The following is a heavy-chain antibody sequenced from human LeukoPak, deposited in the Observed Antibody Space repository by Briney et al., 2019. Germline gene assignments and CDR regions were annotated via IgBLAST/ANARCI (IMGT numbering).Heavy chain of an antibody. CDR2: ISSDGSSK. CDR1: GFTFSTAV. CDR3: ARRRPYYFEY. V-gene: IGHV3-30-3*01. Sequence: GSSLRLSCAASGFTFSTAVIHCVRQAPGKGLEWVAVISSDGSSKYYADSVKGRFTISRDNSKNTLYLQMNSLRGEDTAVYYCARRRPYYFEYWGQGTLVTVSS. D-gene: IGHD1-1*01. J-gene: IGHJ4*02.